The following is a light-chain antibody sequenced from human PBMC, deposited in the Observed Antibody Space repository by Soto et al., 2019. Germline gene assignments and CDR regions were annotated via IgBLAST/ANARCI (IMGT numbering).Light chain of an antibody. Sequence: EIVLTQSPATLSLSPGERATLSRRASQSVSSYLAWYQQKPGQAPRLLIYDASNRATGIPARFSGSGSGTDFTLTISSLEPEDFAVYYCQQFETFGGGTKVDIK. CDR2: DAS. J-gene: IGKJ4*01. V-gene: IGKV3-11*01. CDR1: QSVSSY. CDR3: QQFET.